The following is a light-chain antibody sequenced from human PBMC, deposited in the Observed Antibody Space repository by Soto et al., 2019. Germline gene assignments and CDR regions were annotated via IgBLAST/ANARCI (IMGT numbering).Light chain of an antibody. CDR3: QQYGGSPPWM. J-gene: IGKJ1*01. Sequence: EIALTQSPGTLSLPAGERATLSCRASQTVINNFLAWYQQKPGQAPRLLISGASFRAAGIPDRFSGSGSGADFTLTISRLEPEDFAVYYCQQYGGSPPWMFGQGTKVEI. CDR1: QTVINNF. V-gene: IGKV3-20*01. CDR2: GAS.